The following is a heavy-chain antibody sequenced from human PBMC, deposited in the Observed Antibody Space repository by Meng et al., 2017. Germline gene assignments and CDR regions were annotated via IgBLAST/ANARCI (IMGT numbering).Heavy chain of an antibody. J-gene: IGHJ4*02. CDR2: INAFGST. D-gene: IGHD5-12*01. V-gene: IGHV4-34*01. Sequence: QGPLPAWGSVLLTPSETLSLPCGVDGGSFRGYYRKWLRKPPGKGLDWFGVINAFGSTTYNTSLKSRVNILVDTSKNQFSLKLRSVTAADKGVYYCARQRGPDFWGQGSLVTVSS. CDR3: ARQRGPDF. CDR1: GGSFRGYY.